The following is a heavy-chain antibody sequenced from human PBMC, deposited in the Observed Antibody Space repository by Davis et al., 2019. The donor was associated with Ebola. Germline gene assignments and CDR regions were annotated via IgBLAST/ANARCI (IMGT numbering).Heavy chain of an antibody. J-gene: IGHJ4*02. Sequence: GGSLRLSCAASPFSFSSYAMHWVRQAPGKGLEWVAVISYDGSNKYYADSVKGRFTISRDNSKNTLYLQMNSLRAEDTAVYYCARGPDFGLGSYFDYWGQGTLVTVSS. CDR3: ARGPDFGLGSYFDY. CDR2: ISYDGSNK. D-gene: IGHD3/OR15-3a*01. V-gene: IGHV3-30*04. CDR1: PFSFSSYA.